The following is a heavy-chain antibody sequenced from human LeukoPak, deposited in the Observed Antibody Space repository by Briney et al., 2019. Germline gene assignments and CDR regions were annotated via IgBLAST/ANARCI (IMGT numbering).Heavy chain of an antibody. CDR3: ARDDYGDLGDY. Sequence: GGSLRLSCAASGFTFSSYAMHWVRQAPGKGLEWVAVISYDGSNKYYADSVKGRFTISRDNAKNTLYLQMNSLRAEDTAVYYCARDDYGDLGDYWGQGTLVTVSS. D-gene: IGHD4-17*01. J-gene: IGHJ4*02. V-gene: IGHV3-30-3*01. CDR2: ISYDGSNK. CDR1: GFTFSSYA.